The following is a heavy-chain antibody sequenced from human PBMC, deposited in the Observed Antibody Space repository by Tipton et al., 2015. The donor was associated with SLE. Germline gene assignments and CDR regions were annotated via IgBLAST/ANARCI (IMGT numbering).Heavy chain of an antibody. CDR3: ARGWERHFDY. D-gene: IGHD1-26*01. CDR1: GGSISSGSYY. J-gene: IGHJ4*02. CDR2: IYTSGST. V-gene: IGHV4-61*02. Sequence: TLSLTRTVSGGSISSGSYYWSWIRQPAGKGLEWIGRIYTSGSTNYNPSLKSRVTISVDTSKNQFSLKLSSVTAADTAVYYCARGWERHFDYWGQGTQVTVSS.